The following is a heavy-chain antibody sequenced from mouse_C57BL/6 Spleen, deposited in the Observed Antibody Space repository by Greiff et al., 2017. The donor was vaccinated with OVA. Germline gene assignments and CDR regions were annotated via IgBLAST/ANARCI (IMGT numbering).Heavy chain of an antibody. J-gene: IGHJ2*01. CDR2: INPGSGGT. CDR3: ARGGDYFDY. Sequence: LVESGAELVRPGTSVKVSCKASGYAFTNYLIEWVKQRPGQGLEWIGVINPGSGGTNYNEKFKGKATLTADKSSSTAYMQLSSLTSEDSAVYFWARGGDYFDYGGQGTTLTVSS. CDR1: GYAFTNYL. V-gene: IGHV1-54*01.